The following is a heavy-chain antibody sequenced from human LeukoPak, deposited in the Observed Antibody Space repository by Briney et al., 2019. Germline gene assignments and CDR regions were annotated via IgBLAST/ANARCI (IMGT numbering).Heavy chain of an antibody. CDR3: AKSAYDFWSSFDY. CDR2: ISDSGGST. CDR1: GFIFSNYA. Sequence: GGSLRLSCATSGFIFSNYAMIWVRQAPGKGLEWVSGISDSGGSTYYADPVKGRFTISRDNSKSTLYMQMSSLRAEDTAVYYCAKSAYDFWSSFDYWGQGTLVTVSS. J-gene: IGHJ4*02. D-gene: IGHD3-3*01. V-gene: IGHV3-23*01.